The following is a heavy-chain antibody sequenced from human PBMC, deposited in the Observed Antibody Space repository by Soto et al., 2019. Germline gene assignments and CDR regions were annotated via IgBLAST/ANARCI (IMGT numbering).Heavy chain of an antibody. CDR3: AKDRPLAQRSGMDV. Sequence: GGSLRLSCAVSGFTFINYGMGWVRQAPGKGLEWVSAISGDGDRTYYADSVKGRFTISKDKSKNTLYLQMNSLRADDTAVYYCAKDRPLAQRSGMDVWGQGTTVTVSS. D-gene: IGHD6-25*01. J-gene: IGHJ6*02. V-gene: IGHV3-23*01. CDR1: GFTFINYG. CDR2: ISGDGDRT.